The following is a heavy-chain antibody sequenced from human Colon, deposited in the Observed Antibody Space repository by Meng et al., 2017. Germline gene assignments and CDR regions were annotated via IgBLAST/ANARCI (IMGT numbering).Heavy chain of an antibody. V-gene: IGHV4-4*02. D-gene: IGHD7-27*01. CDR2: ISNSGKT. Sequence: QLKLQESGPGLVQPSGTLSLACAVSGDSIGHSKWWSWLRQSPGKGLEWIGEISNSGKTVYSPSLKSRVTISLDKSSNHFSLTLSPVTAADTAIYFCARERMRELGLFDYWGQGALVTVSS. CDR1: GDSIGHSKW. J-gene: IGHJ4*02. CDR3: ARERMRELGLFDY.